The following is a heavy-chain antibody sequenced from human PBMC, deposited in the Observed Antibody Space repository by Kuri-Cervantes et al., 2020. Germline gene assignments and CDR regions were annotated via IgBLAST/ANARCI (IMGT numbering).Heavy chain of an antibody. CDR1: GFTFSSYW. D-gene: IGHD3-22*01. CDR3: ARDPHAYYYDSSGYSTRDYYYGMDV. V-gene: IGHV3-66*01. Sequence: GESLKISCAASGFTFSSYWMSWVRQVPGKGLEWVSVIYSGGSTYYADSVKGRFTISRDNSKNTLYLQMNSLRAEDTAVYCCARDPHAYYYDSSGYSTRDYYYGMDVWGQGTTVTVSS. CDR2: IYSGGST. J-gene: IGHJ6*02.